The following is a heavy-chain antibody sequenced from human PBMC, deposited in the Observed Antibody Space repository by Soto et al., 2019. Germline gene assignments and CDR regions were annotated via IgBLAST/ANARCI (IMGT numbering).Heavy chain of an antibody. CDR1: GFTFSNAW. Sequence: GGSLRLSCAASGFTFSNAWMSWVRQAPGKGLEWVGRIKSKTDGGTTDYAAPVKGRFTISRDDSKNTLNLQMNSLKTEDTAVYYCTTHFLEWLFLVYWGQGTLVTVSS. V-gene: IGHV3-15*01. J-gene: IGHJ4*02. D-gene: IGHD3-3*01. CDR2: IKSKTDGGTT. CDR3: TTHFLEWLFLVY.